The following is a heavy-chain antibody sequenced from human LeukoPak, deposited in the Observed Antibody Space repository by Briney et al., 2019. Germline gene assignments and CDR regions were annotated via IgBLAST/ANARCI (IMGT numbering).Heavy chain of an antibody. J-gene: IGHJ4*02. CDR2: IKSDGRST. D-gene: IGHD5-12*01. V-gene: IGHV3-74*01. Sequence: GGSLRLSCAASGFTFSGYWMHWVRQAPGKGLVCVSYIKSDGRSTSYADSVKGRFTISRDNAKNTLYLQMNSLRAEDTAVYYCARDRGYTQDYWGQGTLVTVSS. CDR3: ARDRGYTQDY. CDR1: GFTFSGYW.